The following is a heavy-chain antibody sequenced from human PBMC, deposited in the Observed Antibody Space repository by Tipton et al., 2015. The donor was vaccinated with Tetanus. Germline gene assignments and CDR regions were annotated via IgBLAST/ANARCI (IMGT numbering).Heavy chain of an antibody. Sequence: TLSLTCTVSRGSINNFYWSWIRQPAGKGLEWIGRVFSNGGTIYNSSLKSRVTLSIDTSNNRFSLGMNSVTAADTAIYFCARTPSVKWELPGHLDSWGHGILVTVSS. CDR1: RGSINNFY. V-gene: IGHV4-4*07. CDR2: VFSNGGT. D-gene: IGHD1-26*01. J-gene: IGHJ5*01. CDR3: ARTPSVKWELPGHLDS.